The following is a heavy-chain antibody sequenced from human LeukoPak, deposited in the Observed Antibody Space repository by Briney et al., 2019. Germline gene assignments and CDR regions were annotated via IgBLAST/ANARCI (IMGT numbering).Heavy chain of an antibody. D-gene: IGHD4-23*01. CDR2: INPNSGGT. CDR3: ARGSPLVVTLYGGNSMDYYYYYGMDV. V-gene: IGHV1-2*02. J-gene: IGHJ6*02. CDR1: GYTFTGYY. Sequence: ASVKVSCKASGYTFTGYYMYRVRQAPGQGLEWMGWINPNSGGTNYAQKFPGRVTMTRDTSISTAYMELSRLRSDDTAVYYCARGSPLVVTLYGGNSMDYYYYYGMDVWGQGTTVTVSS.